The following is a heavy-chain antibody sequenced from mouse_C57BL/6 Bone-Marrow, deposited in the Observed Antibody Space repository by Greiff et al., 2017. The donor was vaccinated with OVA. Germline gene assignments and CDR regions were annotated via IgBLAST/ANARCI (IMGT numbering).Heavy chain of an antibody. Sequence: VQLQQSGAELVRPGASVKLSCTAPGFNIKDDYMHWVKQRPEQGLEWIGWIDPENGDTEYASKFQGKATITADTSSNTAYMQLSSLTSEDTAVYDCTDYYGSSYRYFDVWGTGTTVTVSS. V-gene: IGHV14-4*01. J-gene: IGHJ1*03. CDR3: TDYYGSSYRYFDV. CDR2: IDPENGDT. D-gene: IGHD1-1*01. CDR1: GFNIKDDY.